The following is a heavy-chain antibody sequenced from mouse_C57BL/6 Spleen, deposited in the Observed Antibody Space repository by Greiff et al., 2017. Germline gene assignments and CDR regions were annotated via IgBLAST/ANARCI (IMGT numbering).Heavy chain of an antibody. D-gene: IGHD2-3*01. J-gene: IGHJ4*01. Sequence: QVQLQQPGAELVKPRASVKLSCKASGYTFTSYWMHWVKQRPGQGLEWIGMIHPNSGSTNYNEKFKSKATLTVDKSSSTAYMQLSSLTSEDSAVYYCARPDDGYYWYAMDYWGQGTSVTVSS. CDR2: IHPNSGST. CDR3: ARPDDGYYWYAMDY. CDR1: GYTFTSYW. V-gene: IGHV1-64*01.